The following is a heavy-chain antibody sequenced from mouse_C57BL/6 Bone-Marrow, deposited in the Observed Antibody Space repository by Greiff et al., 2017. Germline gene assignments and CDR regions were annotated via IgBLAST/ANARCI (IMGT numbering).Heavy chain of an antibody. CDR2: ISSGGSYT. D-gene: IGHD1-1*01. CDR1: GFTFSSYG. Sequence: VQLKESGGDLVKPGGSLKLSCAASGFTFSSYGMSWVRQTPDKRLEWVATISSGGSYTYYPDSVKGRFTISRDNAKNTLYLQMSSLKSEDTAMYYCARQEYYYGSSLFAYWGQGTLVTVSA. CDR3: ARQEYYYGSSLFAY. V-gene: IGHV5-6*01. J-gene: IGHJ3*01.